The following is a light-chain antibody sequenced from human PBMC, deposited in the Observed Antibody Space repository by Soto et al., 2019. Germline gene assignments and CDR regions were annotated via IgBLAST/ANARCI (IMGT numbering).Light chain of an antibody. J-gene: IGKJ2*01. CDR3: QQYHNWPPQYT. CDR1: QRVASN. Sequence: EILMTQSPASLSVSPGDGATLSCRASQRVASNVAWYQQKPGQGPRLLIHGASTRAVGVPARFSGSGSGTDFTLTISILQSEDFAVYYCQQYHNWPPQYTFGQGTNLQIK. CDR2: GAS. V-gene: IGKV3-15*01.